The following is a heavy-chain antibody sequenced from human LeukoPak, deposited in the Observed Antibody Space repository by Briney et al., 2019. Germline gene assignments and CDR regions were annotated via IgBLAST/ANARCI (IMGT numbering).Heavy chain of an antibody. D-gene: IGHD3-22*01. Sequence: GGSLRLSCTVSGFTVSSNSMSWVRQAPGKGLEWVSFIYSDNTHYSDSVKGRFTISRDNSKNTLYLQMNSLRAEDTAVYYCAKERSVVVTDDAFDIWGQGTMVTVSS. J-gene: IGHJ3*02. V-gene: IGHV3-53*01. CDR1: GFTVSSNS. CDR3: AKERSVVVTDDAFDI. CDR2: IYSDNT.